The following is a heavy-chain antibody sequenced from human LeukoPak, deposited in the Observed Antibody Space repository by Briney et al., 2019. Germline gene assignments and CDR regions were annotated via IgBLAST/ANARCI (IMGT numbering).Heavy chain of an antibody. Sequence: GASVKVSCKASGYTFTSYDINWVRQATGQGLEWMGWMNPNSGNTGYAQKFQGRVTMARNTSISTAYMELSSLRSEDTAVYYCARATNRITVADRNRYYFDYWGQGTLVTVSS. CDR2: MNPNSGNT. J-gene: IGHJ4*02. V-gene: IGHV1-8*01. D-gene: IGHD4-23*01. CDR1: GYTFTSYD. CDR3: ARATNRITVADRNRYYFDY.